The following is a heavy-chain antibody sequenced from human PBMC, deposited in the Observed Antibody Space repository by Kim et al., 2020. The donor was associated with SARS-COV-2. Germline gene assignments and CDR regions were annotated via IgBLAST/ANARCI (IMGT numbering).Heavy chain of an antibody. J-gene: IGHJ4*02. D-gene: IGHD3-22*01. V-gene: IGHV3-23*01. CDR2: ISGSGGST. CDR1: GFTFSSYA. CDR3: AKGVTYYYDSSGYYFQDY. Sequence: GGSLRLSCAASGFTFSSYAMSWVRQAPGKGLEWVSAISGSGGSTYYADSVKGRFTISRDNSKNTLYLQMNSLRAEDTAVYYCAKGVTYYYDSSGYYFQDYWGQGTLVTVSS.